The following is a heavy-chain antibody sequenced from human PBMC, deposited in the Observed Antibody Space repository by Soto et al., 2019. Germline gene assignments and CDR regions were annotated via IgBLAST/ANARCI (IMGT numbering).Heavy chain of an antibody. V-gene: IGHV3-30-3*01. J-gene: IGHJ3*02. CDR2: ISYDGSNK. D-gene: IGHD3-3*01. CDR3: ARDSPAYYDFWSGGAFDI. Sequence: AGGVLRLSRAASGFTFSSYAFHLVRQAPGKGLEWVAVISYDGSNKYYADSVKGRFTISRDNSKNTLYLQMNSLRAEDTAVYYCARDSPAYYDFWSGGAFDIWGQGTMVTVSS. CDR1: GFTFSSYA.